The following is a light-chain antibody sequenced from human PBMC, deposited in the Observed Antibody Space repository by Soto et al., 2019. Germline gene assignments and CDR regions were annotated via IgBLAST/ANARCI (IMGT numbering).Light chain of an antibody. CDR3: QQYGSSPHT. CDR1: QSVSSSY. J-gene: IGKJ2*01. V-gene: IGKV3-20*01. Sequence: EIVLTQSPGTLSLSPGERATLSCRASQSVSSSYLAWYQHKPGQAPSLLIYGASSRATGIPDRFSGSGSGTDFTLTISRLAPEDFAVYYCQQYGSSPHTFGQGTKLEIK. CDR2: GAS.